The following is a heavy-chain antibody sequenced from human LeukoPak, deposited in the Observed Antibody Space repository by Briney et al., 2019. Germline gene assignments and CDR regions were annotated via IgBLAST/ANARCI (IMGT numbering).Heavy chain of an antibody. V-gene: IGHV3-48*01. CDR3: ARDAYYYGSGSYYNALKDYYYGIDV. CDR1: GFTFSSYS. Sequence: PGGSLRLSCAASGFTFSSYSMNWVRQAPGKGLEWVSYISSNSSTIYYADSVKGRFTISRDNAKNSLYLQMNSLRAEDTAVYYCARDAYYYGSGSYYNALKDYYYGIDVWGQGTTVTVSS. J-gene: IGHJ6*02. D-gene: IGHD3-10*01. CDR2: ISSNSSTI.